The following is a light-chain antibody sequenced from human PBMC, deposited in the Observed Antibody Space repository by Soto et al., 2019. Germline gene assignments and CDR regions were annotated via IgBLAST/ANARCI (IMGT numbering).Light chain of an antibody. CDR1: QSVSSSY. Sequence: EIVLTQSPGTLSLSPGERATLSCRASQSVSSSYLAWYQQKPGQAPRLLIYGASSRATGIPDRFSGSGSGTDFTLTISRLEPEDFAVYYGQQYCSSLTWTFGQGTKVEIK. CDR2: GAS. J-gene: IGKJ1*01. V-gene: IGKV3-20*01. CDR3: QQYCSSLTWT.